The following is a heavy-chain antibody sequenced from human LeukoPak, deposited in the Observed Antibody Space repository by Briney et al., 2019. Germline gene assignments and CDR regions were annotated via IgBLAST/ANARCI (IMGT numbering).Heavy chain of an antibody. J-gene: IGHJ4*02. D-gene: IGHD6-13*01. CDR3: ARRSLRNSSWDS. CDR1: GGSMSSYY. CDR2: ICYSGTT. V-gene: IGHV4-59*08. Sequence: SETLSLTCTVSGGSMSSYYWSWIRQSPRTGLEWIGYICYSGTTNYNPSLKSRVTISVDTSKSQFSLKLSSVTAADTAIYYCARRSLRNSSWDSWGQGTLVTVSS.